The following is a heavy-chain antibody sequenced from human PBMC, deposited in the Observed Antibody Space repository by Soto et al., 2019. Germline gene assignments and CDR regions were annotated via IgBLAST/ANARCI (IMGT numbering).Heavy chain of an antibody. J-gene: IGHJ4*02. CDR2: INPNSGGT. CDR1: GYTFTSYD. Sequence: QVQLVQSGAEVKKPGASVKVSCKASGYTFTSYDMHWVRQAPGQGLEWMGWINPNSGGTNYAQKFQGWVTMTRDTSISTAYMELSRLSSDDTAVYYFAIGEGGPRWGSIDYWGQGLLVTVSS. V-gene: IGHV1-2*04. D-gene: IGHD2-21*01. CDR3: AIGEGGPRWGSIDY.